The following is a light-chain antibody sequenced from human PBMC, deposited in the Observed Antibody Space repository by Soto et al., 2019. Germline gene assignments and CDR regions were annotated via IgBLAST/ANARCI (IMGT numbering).Light chain of an antibody. V-gene: IGKV3-15*01. CDR2: GAS. CDR3: QKYNNWPPA. CDR1: QSVSTN. J-gene: IGKJ1*01. Sequence: EIGMTQSPATLSVSPGERATLSCRASQSVSTNLAWYQQKPGQAPRLLIYGASTRATGIPARFSGSGSGTEFTLSISSLRSEDFAIYYCQKYNNWPPAFGQGTKVDIK.